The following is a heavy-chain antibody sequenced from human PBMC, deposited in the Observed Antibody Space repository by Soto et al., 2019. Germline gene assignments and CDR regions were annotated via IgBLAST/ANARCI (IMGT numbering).Heavy chain of an antibody. J-gene: IGHJ3*02. Sequence: GSLRLSCAASGFTFSSYAMHWVREAPGKGLEWVAVISYDGSNKYYADSVKGRFTISRDNSKNTLYLQMNSLRAEDTAVYYCAREGNTYYYDSSGYYYEDSAFDIWGQGTMVTVSS. D-gene: IGHD3-22*01. CDR1: GFTFSSYA. CDR3: AREGNTYYYDSSGYYYEDSAFDI. V-gene: IGHV3-30-3*01. CDR2: ISYDGSNK.